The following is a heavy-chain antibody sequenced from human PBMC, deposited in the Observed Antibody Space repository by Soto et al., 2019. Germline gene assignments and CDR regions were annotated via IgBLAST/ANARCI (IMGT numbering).Heavy chain of an antibody. CDR2: IYWDDDK. D-gene: IGHD2-21*01. CDR1: GFSLSTSGVG. V-gene: IGHV2-5*02. CDR3: AIIIARRWYFDL. Sequence: QITLKESGPTLVKPTQTLTLTCTFSGFSLSTSGVGVGWIRQPPGKALEWLALIYWDDDKCYSPALKSRLTIPKDTSKNPVVLTLPNLDPVETATHYCAIIIARRWYFDLWGRGTLVTVSS. J-gene: IGHJ2*01.